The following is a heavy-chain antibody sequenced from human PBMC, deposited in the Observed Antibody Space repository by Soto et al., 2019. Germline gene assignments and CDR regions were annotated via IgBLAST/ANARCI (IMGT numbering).Heavy chain of an antibody. CDR1: GGTFSSYT. V-gene: IGHV1-69*02. CDR2: IIPILGIA. D-gene: IGHD2-15*01. J-gene: IGHJ4*02. Sequence: QVQLVQSGAEVKKPGSSVKVSCKASGGTFSSYTISWVRQAPGQGLEWMGRIIPILGIANYAQKFQGRVTITAGKPTRTAYMELSNLRSDDTAVYYYACGGGYCSGGSCYRYWGQGTLVTVSS. CDR3: ACGGGYCSGGSCYRY.